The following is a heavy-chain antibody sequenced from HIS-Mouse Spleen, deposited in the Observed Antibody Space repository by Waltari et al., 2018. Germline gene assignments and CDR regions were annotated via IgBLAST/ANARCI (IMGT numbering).Heavy chain of an antibody. CDR1: GGSISSSSYY. V-gene: IGHV4-39*07. Sequence: QLQLQESGPGLVKPSETLSLTCTVSGGSISSSSYYWGWLRQPPGKGLEWIGGNYYRGSSYYNPALKSRVTISVDTAKNQFSRKLGSVTAADTAVYYCAREIPYSSSWYDWYFDLWGRGTLVTVSS. CDR2: NYYRGSS. D-gene: IGHD6-13*01. CDR3: AREIPYSSSWYDWYFDL. J-gene: IGHJ2*01.